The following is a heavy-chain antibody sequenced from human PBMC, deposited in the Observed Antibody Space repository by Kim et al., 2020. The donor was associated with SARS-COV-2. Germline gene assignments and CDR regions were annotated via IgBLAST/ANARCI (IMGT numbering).Heavy chain of an antibody. D-gene: IGHD3-22*01. V-gene: IGHV3-9*01. J-gene: IGHJ4*02. CDR3: AKDFDYDDSSGYPDY. Sequence: ESLKGRSNISKDNAKNSLYLQMNSLRAEETALYYCAKDFDYDDSSGYPDYWGQGTLVTVSS.